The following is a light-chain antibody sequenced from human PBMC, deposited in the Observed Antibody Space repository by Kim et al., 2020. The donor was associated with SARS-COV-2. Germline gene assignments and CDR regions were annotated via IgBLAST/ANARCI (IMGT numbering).Light chain of an antibody. CDR2: CAS. CDR1: QSISRH. Sequence: ASIGDRVTITCLASQSISRHFNWYQKRPGEAPKLLIYCASNLQSGVPSRFSGSGSGTDFTLTISSLQPEDFATYYCQQSYSSPPTFGQGTKVDIK. CDR3: QQSYSSPPT. J-gene: IGKJ1*01. V-gene: IGKV1-39*01.